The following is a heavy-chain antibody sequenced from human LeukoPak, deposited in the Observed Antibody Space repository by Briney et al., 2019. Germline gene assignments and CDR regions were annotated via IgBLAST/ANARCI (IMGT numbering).Heavy chain of an antibody. CDR1: GGSFSGYY. D-gene: IGHD3-22*01. Sequence: SETLSLTCAVYGGSFSGYYWSWIRQPPGEGLEWIGESNHSGSTNYNPSLKSRVTISVDTSKNQFSLKLSSVTAADTAVYYCARELYSSGYHDAFDIWGQGTMVTVSS. CDR3: ARELYSSGYHDAFDI. CDR2: SNHSGST. V-gene: IGHV4-34*01. J-gene: IGHJ3*02.